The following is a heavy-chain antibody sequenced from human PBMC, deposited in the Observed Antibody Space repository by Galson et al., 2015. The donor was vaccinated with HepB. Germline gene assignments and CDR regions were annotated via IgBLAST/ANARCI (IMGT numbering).Heavy chain of an antibody. D-gene: IGHD3-10*01. CDR1: GYTLTELS. V-gene: IGHV1-24*01. J-gene: IGHJ5*02. CDR2: FDPDDGET. CDR3: ATILWFGEQNWFDP. Sequence: SVKVSCKVSGYTLTELSMHWVRQAPGKGLEWMGGFDPDDGETIYAQKFQGRVTMTEDTSTDTAYMELSSLRSEDTAVYYCATILWFGEQNWFDPWGQGTLVTVSS.